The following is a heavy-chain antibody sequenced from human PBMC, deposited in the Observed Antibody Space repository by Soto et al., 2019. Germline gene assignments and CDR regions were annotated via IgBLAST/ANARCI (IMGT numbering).Heavy chain of an antibody. D-gene: IGHD3-10*01. J-gene: IGHJ4*02. Sequence: PSETLSLTCAASGYSINSDYYWGWIRQPPGKGLEWIGSVDHSGRTYYSPSLRSRLTIFIDTSKNQFSSRLTSVTAADTAMYFCAKKGYYPSGKINLFDSWGPGTLVTVSS. V-gene: IGHV4-38-2*01. CDR3: AKKGYYPSGKINLFDS. CDR2: VDHSGRT. CDR1: GYSINSDYY.